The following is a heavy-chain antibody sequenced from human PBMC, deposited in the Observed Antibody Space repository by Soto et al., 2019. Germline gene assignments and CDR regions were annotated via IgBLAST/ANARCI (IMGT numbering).Heavy chain of an antibody. CDR1: GGSISSSSYF. D-gene: IGHD2-21*02. V-gene: IGHV4-39*01. Sequence: PSETLSLTCSVAGGSISSSSYFWGWIRQPPGKGLEWIGSIYYSGSTYYNPSLKSRVTVSVDTSKNQFSLKLSSVTAADTAVYYCARHPSDFWIDLSGQATLVTVSS. CDR3: ARHPSDFWIDL. J-gene: IGHJ5*02. CDR2: IYYSGST.